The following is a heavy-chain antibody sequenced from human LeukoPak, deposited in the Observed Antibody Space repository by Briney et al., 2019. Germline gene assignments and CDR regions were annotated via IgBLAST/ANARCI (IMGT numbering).Heavy chain of an antibody. CDR1: GYTFTSYA. J-gene: IGHJ3*02. Sequence: ASVKVSCKASGYTFTSYAMHWVRQAPGQRLEWMGWINAGNGNTKYSQKFQGRVTITRDTSASTAYMELSSLRSEDTAVYYCARSRPRYSSGWYYAFDIWGQGTMVTVSS. V-gene: IGHV1-3*01. CDR2: INAGNGNT. D-gene: IGHD6-19*01. CDR3: ARSRPRYSSGWYYAFDI.